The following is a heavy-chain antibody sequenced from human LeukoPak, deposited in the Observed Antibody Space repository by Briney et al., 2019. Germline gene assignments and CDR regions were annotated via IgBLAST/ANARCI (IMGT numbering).Heavy chain of an antibody. Sequence: SETLSLTCTVSGYSISSGYYWGWIRQPPGKGLEWIGSIYHSGSTYYNPSLKSRVTISVDTSKNQFSLKLSSVTAADTAVYYCARDTALYYYGSGSHNDAFDIWSQGTMVTVSS. V-gene: IGHV4-38-2*02. D-gene: IGHD3-10*01. CDR2: IYHSGST. CDR1: GYSISSGYY. J-gene: IGHJ3*02. CDR3: ARDTALYYYGSGSHNDAFDI.